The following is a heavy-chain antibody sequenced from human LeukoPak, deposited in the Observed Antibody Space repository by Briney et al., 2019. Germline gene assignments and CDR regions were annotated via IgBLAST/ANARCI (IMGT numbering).Heavy chain of an antibody. V-gene: IGHV1-69*05. Sequence: SVKVSCKASGGTFSSYAISWVRQVPGQGLEWMGGIIPIFGTANYAQKFQGRVTITTDESTSTAYMELSSLRSEDTAVYYCARSAHQSNIVGATIFDYWGQGTLVTVSS. CDR3: ARSAHQSNIVGATIFDY. CDR1: GGTFSSYA. CDR2: IIPIFGTA. J-gene: IGHJ4*02. D-gene: IGHD1-26*01.